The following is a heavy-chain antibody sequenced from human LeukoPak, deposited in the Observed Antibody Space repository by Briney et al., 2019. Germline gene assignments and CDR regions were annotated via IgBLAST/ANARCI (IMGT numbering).Heavy chain of an antibody. D-gene: IGHD4-23*01. J-gene: IGHJ4*02. CDR3: ARTTTVVTPTFDY. Sequence: GESLKISCKGSGYSLTSYWIGWVRQMPGKGLEWMGIIYPGDSDTRYSPSFQGQVTISADKSISTAYLQWSSLKASDTAMYYCARTTTVVTPTFDYWGQGTLVTVSS. CDR1: GYSLTSYW. CDR2: IYPGDSDT. V-gene: IGHV5-51*01.